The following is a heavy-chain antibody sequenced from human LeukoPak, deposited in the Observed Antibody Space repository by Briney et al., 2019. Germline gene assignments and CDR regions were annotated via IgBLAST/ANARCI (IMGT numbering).Heavy chain of an antibody. CDR1: GDSMTNSNSY. V-gene: IGHV4-39*07. D-gene: IGHD2-2*01. J-gene: IGHJ6*02. Sequence: SETLSLTCTVSGDSMTNSNSYWAWNRRPPGKGLEWIGEINHSGSTNYNPSLKSRVTISVDTSKNQFSLKLSSVTAADTAVYYCARGYPRYCSSTSARCGMDVWGQGTTVTVSS. CDR2: INHSGST. CDR3: ARGYPRYCSSTSARCGMDV.